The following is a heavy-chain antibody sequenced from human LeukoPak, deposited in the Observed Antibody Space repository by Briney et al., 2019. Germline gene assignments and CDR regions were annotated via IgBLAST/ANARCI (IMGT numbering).Heavy chain of an antibody. CDR1: GYTVTSYG. V-gene: IGHV1-18*01. CDR2: ISDYNSNT. J-gene: IGHJ4*02. CDR3: ARESSSYYDY. D-gene: IGHD2-2*01. Sequence: ASVKVSCKASGYTVTSYGISWVRQAPGQGLEWMGWISDYNSNTNYAPKLQGRVTMTADTSTSTAYMELRSLRSDDTAVYYCARESSSYYDYWGQGTLATVSS.